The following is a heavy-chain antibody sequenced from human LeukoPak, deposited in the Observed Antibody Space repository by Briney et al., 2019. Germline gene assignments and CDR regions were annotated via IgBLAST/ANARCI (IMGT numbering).Heavy chain of an antibody. D-gene: IGHD5-24*01. CDR1: GGSISSYY. CDR2: IYYSGST. Sequence: SETLSLTCTVSGGSISSYYWSWIRQPPGKGLEWIGYIYYSGSTNYNPSLKSRVTISVDTSKNQFSLKLSSVTAADTAVHYCATMATGLYYFDYWGQGTLVTVSS. J-gene: IGHJ4*02. V-gene: IGHV4-59*01. CDR3: ATMATGLYYFDY.